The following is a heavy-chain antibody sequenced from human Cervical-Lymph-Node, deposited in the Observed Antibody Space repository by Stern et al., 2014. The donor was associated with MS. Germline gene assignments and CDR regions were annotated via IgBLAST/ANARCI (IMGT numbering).Heavy chain of an antibody. V-gene: IGHV1-69*01. J-gene: IGHJ4*02. CDR3: ARAYTYYSHSAAY. D-gene: IGHD3-22*01. CDR2: IIPTFDTP. CDR1: GGTFSSYE. Sequence: QMQLVQSGAEVKKPGSSVKVSCKASGGTFSSYEISWVRQAPGPGLEWMGGIIPTFDTPTYAQKFQDRVTISADESTSTAYMELSTLKSEDTAIYFCARAYTYYSHSAAYWGQGTLVTVSS.